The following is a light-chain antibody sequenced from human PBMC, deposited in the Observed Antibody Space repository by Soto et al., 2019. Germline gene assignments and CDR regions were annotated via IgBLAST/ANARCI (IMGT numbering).Light chain of an antibody. J-gene: IGKJ2*01. CDR2: GAS. Sequence: EIVLTQSPVTLSLSPGERATLSCRASQSVSSSYLAWYQQNPGQAPRLLIYGASSRATGIPDRFSGSGSGTDFTLTISRLEPEDFAVYYCQQYGSSPSTFGQGTKLEIK. V-gene: IGKV3-20*01. CDR3: QQYGSSPST. CDR1: QSVSSSY.